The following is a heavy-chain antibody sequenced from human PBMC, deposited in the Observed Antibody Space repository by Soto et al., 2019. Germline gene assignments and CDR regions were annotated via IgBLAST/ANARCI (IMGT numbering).Heavy chain of an antibody. V-gene: IGHV1-18*01. CDR3: AGDPISIAARPGRVDWFDT. J-gene: IGHJ5*02. CDR2: ISAYNGNT. CDR1: GYTFTSYG. D-gene: IGHD6-6*01. Sequence: QVQLVQSGAEVKKPGASVKVSCKASGYTFTSYGISWVRQAPGQGLEWMGWISAYNGNTNYAQKLQGRVTMTTDTSTGKAYMELRSLRSDVTDGYACAGDPISIAARPGRVDWFDTWGQGTLVTVSS.